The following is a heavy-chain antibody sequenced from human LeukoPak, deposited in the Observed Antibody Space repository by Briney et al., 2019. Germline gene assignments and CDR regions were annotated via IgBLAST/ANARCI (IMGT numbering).Heavy chain of an antibody. J-gene: IGHJ4*02. CDR2: ISSSGSTI. Sequence: GGSLRLSCAASGFTFSSYEMNWVRQAPGKGLEWVSYISSSGSTIYYADSVKGRFTISRDNAKNSLYLQMNSLRAEDTAVYYCASSYYIVGATMLDYWGQGTLVTVSS. D-gene: IGHD1-26*01. V-gene: IGHV3-48*03. CDR3: ASSYYIVGATMLDY. CDR1: GFTFSSYE.